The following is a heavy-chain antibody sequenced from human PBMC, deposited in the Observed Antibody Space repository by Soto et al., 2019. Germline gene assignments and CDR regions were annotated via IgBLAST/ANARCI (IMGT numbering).Heavy chain of an antibody. CDR3: ARLNKNDWNDGAYEY. V-gene: IGHV4-38-2*01. CDR2: MYHRGGT. Sequence: PSETLSLTCAVSGYSISSGHYWAWIRQPPGKGLEWIGSMYHRGGTYYSPSLKSRITMSVDTSKNQFSLNLSFVTAADTAVYYCARLNKNDWNDGAYEYWGQGILVTVSS. J-gene: IGHJ4*02. CDR1: GYSISSGHY. D-gene: IGHD1-1*01.